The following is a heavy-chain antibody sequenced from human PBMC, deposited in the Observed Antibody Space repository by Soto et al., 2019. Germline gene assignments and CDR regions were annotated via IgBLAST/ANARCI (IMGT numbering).Heavy chain of an antibody. CDR2: TYYRSKWSK. V-gene: IGHV6-1*01. J-gene: IGHJ4*02. CDR1: GDSVASTSAA. Sequence: SQTLSLTCAISGDSVASTSAAWNWIRQSPSRGLEWLGRTYYRSKWSKDYALSVKSRIVITPDTSKNQCSLQLNSVTPEDTAVYYCARGHSGYFYYWGQGTLVTVS. CDR3: ARGHSGYFYY.